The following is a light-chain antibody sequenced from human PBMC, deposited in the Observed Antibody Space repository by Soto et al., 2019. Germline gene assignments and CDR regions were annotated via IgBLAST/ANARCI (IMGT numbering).Light chain of an antibody. CDR3: QVWDGSSDQQV. CDR2: YDS. Sequence: SYELTQPPSVSVAPGETARIACGGNNIGSESVHWYQQKPGQAPVLIIYYDSARPSGIPERFSGSNSGNTATLIISRVEAGDEADYYCQVWDGSSDQQVFGGGTQLTVL. J-gene: IGLJ3*02. CDR1: NIGSES. V-gene: IGLV3-21*04.